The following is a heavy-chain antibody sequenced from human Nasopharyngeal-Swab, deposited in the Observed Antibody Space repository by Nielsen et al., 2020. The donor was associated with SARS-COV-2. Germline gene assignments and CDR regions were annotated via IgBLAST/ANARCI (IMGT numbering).Heavy chain of an antibody. J-gene: IGHJ4*02. CDR1: GFSLSTSGMC. D-gene: IGHD4-17*01. Sequence: SGPTLVQPTQTLTLTCTFSGFSLSTSGMCVSWIRQPPGKALEWLALIDWGDDKYYSTSLKTRLTISRDTSKNQVVLTMTNMDPVDTATYFCARIPDGDFHLDYWGQGTLVTVSS. CDR2: IDWGDDK. V-gene: IGHV2-70*01. CDR3: ARIPDGDFHLDY.